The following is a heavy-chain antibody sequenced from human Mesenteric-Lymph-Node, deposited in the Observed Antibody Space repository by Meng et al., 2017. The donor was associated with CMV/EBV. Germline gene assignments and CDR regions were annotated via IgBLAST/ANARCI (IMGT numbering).Heavy chain of an antibody. D-gene: IGHD3-10*01. CDR3: ARGIYMVRGVMG. Sequence: GESLKISCAASGFTFSNYGMHWVRQAPGKGLEWVAFIRYDGSNKYYADSVKGRFTISRDNSKNTLYLQMNSLRAEDTAVYYCARGIYMVRGVMGWGQGTLVTVSS. CDR2: IRYDGSNK. V-gene: IGHV3-30*02. CDR1: GFTFSNYG. J-gene: IGHJ4*02.